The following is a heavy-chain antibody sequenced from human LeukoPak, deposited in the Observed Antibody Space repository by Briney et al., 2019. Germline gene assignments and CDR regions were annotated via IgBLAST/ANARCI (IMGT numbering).Heavy chain of an antibody. CDR2: IIPIFGTA. CDR1: GGTFSSYA. J-gene: IGHJ4*02. V-gene: IGHV1-69*05. D-gene: IGHD6-13*01. Sequence: SVKVSCKASGGTFSSYAISWVRRAPGQGLEWMGGIIPIFGTASYAQKFQGRVTITTDESTSTAYMELSSLRSEDTAVYYCARGGIAAAGYDYWGQGTLVTVSS. CDR3: ARGGIAAAGYDY.